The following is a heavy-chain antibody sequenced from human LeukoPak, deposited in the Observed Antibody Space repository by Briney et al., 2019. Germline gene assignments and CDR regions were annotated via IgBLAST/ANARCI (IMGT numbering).Heavy chain of an antibody. V-gene: IGHV4-34*01. J-gene: IGHJ6*02. CDR1: GGXFSGYY. CDR3: ARYPTWYYYYGMDV. Sequence: SETLSLTCAVYGGXFSGYYCSWIRQPPGKGLEWIGEINHSGSTNYNPSLKSRVTISVDTSKNQFSLKLSSVTAADTAVYYCARYPTWYYYYGMDVWGQGTTVTVS. CDR2: INHSGST.